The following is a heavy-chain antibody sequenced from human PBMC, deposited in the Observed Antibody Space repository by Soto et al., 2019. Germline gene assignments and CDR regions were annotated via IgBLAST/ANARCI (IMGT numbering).Heavy chain of an antibody. J-gene: IGHJ5*02. Sequence: QVQLVQSGAEVKKPGSSVKVSCKASGGTFSSYAISWVRQAPGQGLEWMGGIIPIFGTANYAQKFQGRVTITADESTSTAYVELSSLRSEDTAVYYCARDRRRDATLRDNWFDPWGQGTLVTVSS. CDR1: GGTFSSYA. CDR2: IIPIFGTA. D-gene: IGHD3-10*01. CDR3: ARDRRRDATLRDNWFDP. V-gene: IGHV1-69*01.